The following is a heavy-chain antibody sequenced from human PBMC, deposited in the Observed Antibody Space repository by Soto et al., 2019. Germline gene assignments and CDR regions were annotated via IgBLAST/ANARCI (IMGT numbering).Heavy chain of an antibody. CDR2: ISSSSSYI. J-gene: IGHJ4*02. V-gene: IGHV3-21*01. CDR1: GFTFSSYS. Sequence: GGSLRLSCAASGFTFSSYSMNWVRQAPGKGLEWVSSISSSSSYIYYADSVKGRFTISRDNAKNSLYLQMNSLRAEDTAVYYCARDLDILTGYPTSFDYWGQGTLVTVSS. CDR3: ARDLDILTGYPTSFDY. D-gene: IGHD3-9*01.